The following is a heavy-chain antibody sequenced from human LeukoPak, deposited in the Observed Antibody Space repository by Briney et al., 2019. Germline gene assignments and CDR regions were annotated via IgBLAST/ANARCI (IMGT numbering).Heavy chain of an antibody. J-gene: IGHJ4*02. CDR1: GGSISSSTW. Sequence: SETMSLTCAVSGGSISSSTWWSWVRQHPGKGLEWIGEIWHSGNTNYNPSLNDRVTISIDKSMNQFSLKLRSVTAADAAIYYCSFYNHGWYFEYWGQGTLVTVSS. V-gene: IGHV4/OR15-8*02. CDR2: IWHSGNT. CDR3: SFYNHGWYFEY. D-gene: IGHD3-10*01.